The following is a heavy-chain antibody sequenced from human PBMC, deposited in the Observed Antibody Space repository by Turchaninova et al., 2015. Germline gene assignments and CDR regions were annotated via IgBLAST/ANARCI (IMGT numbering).Heavy chain of an antibody. CDR1: GFTFDDYA. J-gene: IGHJ4*02. CDR3: AKDFGAGFDY. Sequence: EVQMVESGGGLVQAGRYMRLSCSASGFTFDDYAMHWVRQAPGKGLEWVSGISWNSGSIGYADSVKGRFTISRDNAKNSLYLQMNSLRAEDTALYYCAKDFGAGFDYWGQGTLVTVSS. V-gene: IGHV3-9*01. D-gene: IGHD3-16*01. CDR2: ISWNSGSI.